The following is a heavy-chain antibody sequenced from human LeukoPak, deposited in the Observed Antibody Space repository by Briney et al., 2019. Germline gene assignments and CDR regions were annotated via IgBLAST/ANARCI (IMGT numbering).Heavy chain of an antibody. CDR2: ITSSSSYI. CDR1: GFTVSTSS. J-gene: IGHJ5*02. CDR3: AKDRKWLLWFGELLGWFDP. D-gene: IGHD3-10*01. V-gene: IGHV3-21*01. Sequence: GGSLRLSCAASGFTVSTSSMNWVRQAPGEGLEWVSSITSSSSYIHYADSVKGRFTISRDNAKNSLYLQMNSLRAEDTAVYYCAKDRKWLLWFGELLGWFDPWGQGTLVTASS.